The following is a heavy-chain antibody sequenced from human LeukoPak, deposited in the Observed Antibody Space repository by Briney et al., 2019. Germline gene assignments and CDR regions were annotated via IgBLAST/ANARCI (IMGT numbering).Heavy chain of an antibody. CDR3: AREGPHDYSNYRAFDI. Sequence: GGSLRLSCAASGFTFTTYWMSWVRQAPGKGLEWVANIKQDGTEKYYVDSVKGRFTISRDNAKNSLYLQMNSLRAEDTAVYYCAREGPHDYSNYRAFDIWGQGTMVTVSS. V-gene: IGHV3-7*01. CDR2: IKQDGTEK. J-gene: IGHJ3*02. CDR1: GFTFTTYW. D-gene: IGHD4-11*01.